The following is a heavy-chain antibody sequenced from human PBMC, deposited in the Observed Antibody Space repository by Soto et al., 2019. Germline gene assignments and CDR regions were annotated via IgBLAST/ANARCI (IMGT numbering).Heavy chain of an antibody. CDR1: GYTFTKYY. CDR2: INPSDGST. V-gene: IGHV1-46*01. D-gene: IGHD6-13*01. Sequence: ASVKVSCKASGYTFTKYYMHCVRQPPGQGLEWMGVINPSDGSTAFAQNFQCRITMTRDTSTSTVYMDLNSLRSEDPAVYYCGRDIYVSTAAAVPDYWGQGTLDDVSS. J-gene: IGHJ4*02. CDR3: GRDIYVSTAAAVPDY.